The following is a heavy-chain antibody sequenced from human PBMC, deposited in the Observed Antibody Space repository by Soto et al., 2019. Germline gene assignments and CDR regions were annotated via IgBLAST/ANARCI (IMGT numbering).Heavy chain of an antibody. CDR3: ARDRRYDFWSGYFQYNWFDP. D-gene: IGHD3-3*01. V-gene: IGHV1-69*13. Sequence: ASVKVSCKASGGTFSSYAISWVRQAPGQGLEWMGGIIPIFGTANYAQKFQGRVTITADESTSTAYMELSSLRSEDTAVYYCARDRRYDFWSGYFQYNWFDPWGQGTLVTVSS. J-gene: IGHJ5*02. CDR2: IIPIFGTA. CDR1: GGTFSSYA.